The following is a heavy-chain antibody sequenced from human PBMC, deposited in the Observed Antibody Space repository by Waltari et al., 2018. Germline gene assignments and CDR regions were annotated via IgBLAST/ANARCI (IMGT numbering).Heavy chain of an antibody. D-gene: IGHD3-16*02. CDR2: IYYSGSP. J-gene: IGHJ3*02. CDR3: ARALGDYIWGRYRPDAFDI. Sequence: QLQLQESGPGLVKPSETLSLTCTVSGGSISSSSYYWGWIRQPPGKGLEWIGSIYYSGSPYSNPSLKSRVTISVDTSKNQCSLKLSSVTAADTAVYYCARALGDYIWGRYRPDAFDIWGQGTMVTVSS. CDR1: GGSISSSSYY. V-gene: IGHV4-39*07.